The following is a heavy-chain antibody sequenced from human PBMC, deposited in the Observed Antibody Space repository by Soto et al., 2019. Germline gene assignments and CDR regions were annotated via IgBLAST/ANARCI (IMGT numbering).Heavy chain of an antibody. Sequence: GGSLKISCKGSGYTFTNYWIVWVRQIPGKGLEWMGIIYPGDSDTRYSPSFQGQVTISADRSISTAYLQWSSLKASDTGMYYCARYPTLTDYFFHGMDVWGQGTTVTVSS. V-gene: IGHV5-51*01. CDR1: GYTFTNYW. J-gene: IGHJ6*02. D-gene: IGHD4-17*01. CDR3: ARYPTLTDYFFHGMDV. CDR2: IYPGDSDT.